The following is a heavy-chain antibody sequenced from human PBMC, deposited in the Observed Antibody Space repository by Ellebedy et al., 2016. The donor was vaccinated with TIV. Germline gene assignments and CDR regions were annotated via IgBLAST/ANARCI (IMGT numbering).Heavy chain of an antibody. CDR1: GFTFDDYA. CDR2: ISWNSGSI. D-gene: IGHD5-18*01. Sequence: SLKISXAASGFTFDDYAMHWVRQAPGKGLEWVSGISWNSGSIGYADSVKGRFTISRDNARNSLYLQMNSLRAEDTALYYCAKDSIYSYPGGTDYYGMDVWGQGTTVTVSS. J-gene: IGHJ6*02. V-gene: IGHV3-9*01. CDR3: AKDSIYSYPGGTDYYGMDV.